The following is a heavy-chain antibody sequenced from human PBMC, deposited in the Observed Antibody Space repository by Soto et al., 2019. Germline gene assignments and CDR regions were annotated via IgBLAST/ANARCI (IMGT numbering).Heavy chain of an antibody. D-gene: IGHD3-9*01. CDR3: ARLCRYDILTGYYYYMDV. CDR1: GYTFTSYD. Sequence: GASVKVSCKASGYTFTSYDINWVRQATGQGLEWMGWMNPNSGNTGYAQKFQGRVTMTRNTSISTAYMELSSLRSEDTAVYYCARLCRYDILTGYYYYMDVWGKGTTVTVSS. J-gene: IGHJ6*03. CDR2: MNPNSGNT. V-gene: IGHV1-8*01.